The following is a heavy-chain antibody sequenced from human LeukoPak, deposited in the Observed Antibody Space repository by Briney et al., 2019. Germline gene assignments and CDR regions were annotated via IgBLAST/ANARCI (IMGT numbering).Heavy chain of an antibody. J-gene: IGHJ3*02. CDR2: INHSGST. V-gene: IGHV4-34*01. CDR3: ATDGLHRNAFDI. D-gene: IGHD4-11*01. Sequence: SETLSLTCAVYGGSFSGYYWSWIRQPPGKGLEWIGEINHSGSTNYNPSLKSRVTMSLDTSKNQFSLKLSSMTAADTAVYYCATDGLHRNAFDIWGQGTMVTVSS. CDR1: GGSFSGYY.